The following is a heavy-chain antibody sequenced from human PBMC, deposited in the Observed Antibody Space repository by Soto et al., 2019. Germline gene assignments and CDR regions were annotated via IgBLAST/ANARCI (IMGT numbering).Heavy chain of an antibody. CDR3: AIPRGYSYVLPDY. J-gene: IGHJ4*02. Sequence: EVQLVESGGGLVQPGGSLRLSCAASGFTFSSYNMNWVRQAPGKGLEWVSYISSSSSTIYYADSVKGRFTISRDNAKNSLYLQMNSLRDEDTAVYYCAIPRGYSYVLPDYWGQATLVTVSS. V-gene: IGHV3-48*02. D-gene: IGHD5-18*01. CDR2: ISSSSSTI. CDR1: GFTFSSYN.